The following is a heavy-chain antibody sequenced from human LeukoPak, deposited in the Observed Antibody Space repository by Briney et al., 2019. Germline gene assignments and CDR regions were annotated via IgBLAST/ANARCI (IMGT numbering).Heavy chain of an antibody. CDR2: ISGSGGST. CDR3: AKPVSLAALNRDAFDI. Sequence: SGGSLRLSCAASGFTFSSYAMSWVRQAPGKGLEWVSAISGSGGSTYYADSVKGRFTISRDNSKNTLYLQMNSLRAEDTAVYYCAKPVSLAALNRDAFDIWGQGTMVTVSS. D-gene: IGHD6-6*01. CDR1: GFTFSSYA. J-gene: IGHJ3*02. V-gene: IGHV3-23*01.